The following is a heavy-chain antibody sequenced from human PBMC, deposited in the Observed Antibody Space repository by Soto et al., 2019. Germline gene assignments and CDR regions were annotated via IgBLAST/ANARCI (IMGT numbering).Heavy chain of an antibody. CDR1: AGAISSGGAS. Sequence: SETLSLTCTVSAGAISSGGASWRWLRQHPGKGLEWIGYIYYSGSTYYIPSLKSRVTISVDTSKNQFSLKLSSVTAADTAVYYCARAKLYCSSTSCYNWFDPWGQGTLVTVSA. V-gene: IGHV4-31*03. CDR2: IYYSGST. CDR3: ARAKLYCSSTSCYNWFDP. J-gene: IGHJ5*02. D-gene: IGHD2-2*01.